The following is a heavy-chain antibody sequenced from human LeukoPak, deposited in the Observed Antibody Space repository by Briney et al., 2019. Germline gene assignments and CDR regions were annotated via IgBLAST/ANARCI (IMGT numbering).Heavy chain of an antibody. Sequence: GRSLRLSCAASGFTFSSYGMHWVRQAPGKGLEWVAVISYDGSNKYYADSVKGRFTISRDNSKNTLYLQMNSLRAEDTAVYYCAKGMAWELPWSYAFDIWGQGTMVTVSS. CDR3: AKGMAWELPWSYAFDI. D-gene: IGHD1-26*01. V-gene: IGHV3-30*18. J-gene: IGHJ3*02. CDR2: ISYDGSNK. CDR1: GFTFSSYG.